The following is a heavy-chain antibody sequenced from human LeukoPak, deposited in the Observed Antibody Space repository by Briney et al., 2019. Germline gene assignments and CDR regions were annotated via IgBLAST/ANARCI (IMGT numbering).Heavy chain of an antibody. Sequence: SETLSLTCTVSGGSISSNSNYWAWIRHPPGRGLEWIGSISYGGSTYYSPSLESRVTISVDTSKNQFSLRLSSVTAADTAVYYCARVSGYSSGYKPHRWFDPWGQGTLVTVSS. D-gene: IGHD6-19*01. CDR3: ARVSGYSSGYKPHRWFDP. J-gene: IGHJ5*02. CDR1: GGSISSNSNY. CDR2: ISYGGST. V-gene: IGHV4-39*01.